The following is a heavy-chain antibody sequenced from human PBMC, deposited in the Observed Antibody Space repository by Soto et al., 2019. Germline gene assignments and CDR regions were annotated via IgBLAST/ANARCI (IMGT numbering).Heavy chain of an antibody. J-gene: IGHJ4*02. Sequence: EVQLVESGGGLVKPGGSLRLSCAASGFMFSSYSMNWVRQAPGKGLEWVSFISSSSSSIKYADSVKGRFTISRDNAKNSLYLQMNSLRAEDTAVYYCVRDLSYDSSVWGQGTLVTVSS. CDR2: ISSSSSSI. CDR3: VRDLSYDSSV. D-gene: IGHD3-22*01. CDR1: GFMFSSYS. V-gene: IGHV3-21*01.